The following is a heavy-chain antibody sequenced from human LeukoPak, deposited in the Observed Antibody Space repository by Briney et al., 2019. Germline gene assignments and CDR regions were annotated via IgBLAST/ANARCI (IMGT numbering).Heavy chain of an antibody. CDR1: GYTVTSYY. D-gene: IGHD2-15*01. V-gene: IGHV1-46*01. CDR3: ARDPLSDLSGPYFDY. CDR2: INPSGGST. J-gene: IGHJ4*02. Sequence: ASEKVSCKASGYTVTSYYMHRVRQATGQWLEWMGMINPSGGSTSYAQKFQGRVTMTRDTSTSTVYMELSSLRSEDTAVYYCARDPLSDLSGPYFDYWGQGTLVTVSS.